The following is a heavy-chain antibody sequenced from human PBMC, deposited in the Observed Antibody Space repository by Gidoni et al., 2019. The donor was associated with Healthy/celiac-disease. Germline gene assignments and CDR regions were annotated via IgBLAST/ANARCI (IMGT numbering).Heavy chain of an antibody. CDR1: GGTFSSYA. V-gene: IGHV1-69*06. D-gene: IGHD2-15*01. Sequence: QVQLVQSGAEVTKPGSSVKVSCKASGGTFSSYAISWVRQAPGQGLEWMGGIIPIFGTANYAQKFQGRVTITADKSTSTAYMELSSLRSEDTAVYYCARGADIVVVVAAATAPYYYYGMDVWGQGTTVTVSS. CDR2: IIPIFGTA. CDR3: ARGADIVVVVAAATAPYYYYGMDV. J-gene: IGHJ6*02.